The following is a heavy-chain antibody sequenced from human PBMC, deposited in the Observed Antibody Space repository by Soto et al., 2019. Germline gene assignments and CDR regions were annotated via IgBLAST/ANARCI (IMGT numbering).Heavy chain of an antibody. D-gene: IGHD3-16*01. CDR1: GYTFNNYA. CDR3: VRDGGAGPSDY. V-gene: IGHV1-18*01. Sequence: QVQLVQSGAEVKKPGASVKVSCKASGYTFNNYAISWVRQAPGQGLERMGWISGYNGNTNYAEELQGTVTMTTDTSTSTADMELSSRSSDDTAVYYCVRDGGAGPSDYWGQGTLVTVSP. CDR2: ISGYNGNT. J-gene: IGHJ4*02.